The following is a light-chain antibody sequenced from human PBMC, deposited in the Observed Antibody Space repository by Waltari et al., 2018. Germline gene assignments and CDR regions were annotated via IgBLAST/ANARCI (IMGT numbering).Light chain of an antibody. CDR1: SGHSSNI. CDR2: VNRDGSH. Sequence: QLVLTQSPSASASLGASVKLTCTLSSGHSSNIIAWLQQQPEKGPRYLMKVNRDGSHSKGDEIPDRFSGSSSGAERDLTISTVQSEDEADYYCQTGGHGTWVFGGGTKLTVL. CDR3: QTGGHGTWV. V-gene: IGLV4-69*01. J-gene: IGLJ3*02.